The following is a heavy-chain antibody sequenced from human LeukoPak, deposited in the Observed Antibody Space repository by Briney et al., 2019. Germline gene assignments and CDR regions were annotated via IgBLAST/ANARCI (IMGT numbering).Heavy chain of an antibody. CDR3: ARGDSGSYYDY. CDR2: TNPSDGKT. Sequence: ASVKVSCKASGYTFTNYYMHWVRQAPGQGLEWMGITNPSDGKTNYAQKFQGRVTITADKSTSTAYMELSSLRSEDTAVYYCARGDSGSYYDYWGQGTLVTVSS. J-gene: IGHJ4*02. D-gene: IGHD1-26*01. CDR1: GYTFTNYY. V-gene: IGHV1-46*01.